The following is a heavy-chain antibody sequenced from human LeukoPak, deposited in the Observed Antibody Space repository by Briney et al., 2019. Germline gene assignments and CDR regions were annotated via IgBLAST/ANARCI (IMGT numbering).Heavy chain of an antibody. Sequence: SETLSLTCAVYGGSFSSYYWSWIRQPAGKGLEWIGRIYTSGSTNYNPSLKSRVTMSVDTSKNQFSLKLSSVTAADTAVYYCARDGPDYYDSSGYADYYYYYGMDVWGQGTTVTVSS. D-gene: IGHD3-22*01. CDR1: GGSFSSYY. V-gene: IGHV4-4*07. CDR3: ARDGPDYYDSSGYADYYYYYGMDV. J-gene: IGHJ6*02. CDR2: IYTSGST.